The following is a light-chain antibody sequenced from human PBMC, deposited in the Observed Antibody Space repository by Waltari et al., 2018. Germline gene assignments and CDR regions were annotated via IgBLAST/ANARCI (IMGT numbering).Light chain of an antibody. CDR2: DVS. Sequence: QSALTQPASVPGSPGQSITIPCTRSSIDLGGYSFVSWYQQHPGKAPKLMIYDVSHRPSGVSNRFSGSKSGNTASLTISGLQPEDEADYYCSSYTSIIPPFLFGTGTKVTVL. J-gene: IGLJ1*01. CDR1: SIDLGGYSF. V-gene: IGLV2-14*01. CDR3: SSYTSIIPPFL.